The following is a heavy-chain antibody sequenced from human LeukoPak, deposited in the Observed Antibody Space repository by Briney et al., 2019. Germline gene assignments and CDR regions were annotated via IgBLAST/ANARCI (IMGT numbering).Heavy chain of an antibody. J-gene: IGHJ4*02. CDR2: ISSSGSTI. CDR3: ARVWYSGSYPVDY. CDR1: GFTFSDYY. V-gene: IGHV3-11*01. D-gene: IGHD1-26*01. Sequence: GGSLRLSCAASGFTFSDYYMSWIRQAPGKGLEWVSYISSSGSTIYYADSVKGRFTISRDNAKNSMDLQMDSLRAEDTAVYYCARVWYSGSYPVDYWGQGTLVTVPS.